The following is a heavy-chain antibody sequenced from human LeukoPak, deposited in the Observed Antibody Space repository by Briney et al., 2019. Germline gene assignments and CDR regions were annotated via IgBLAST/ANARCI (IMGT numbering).Heavy chain of an antibody. CDR3: ARDAHIRGGYNFDY. CDR2: IKQDGSEK. V-gene: IGHV3-7*01. J-gene: IGHJ4*02. D-gene: IGHD5-24*01. Sequence: GGSLRLSCAPSGFTFSSYWMSRVRQAPGKGLEWVANIKQDGSEKYYVDSVKGRFTISRDNAKNSLYLQMNSLRAEDTAVYYCARDAHIRGGYNFDYWGQGTLVTVSS. CDR1: GFTFSSYW.